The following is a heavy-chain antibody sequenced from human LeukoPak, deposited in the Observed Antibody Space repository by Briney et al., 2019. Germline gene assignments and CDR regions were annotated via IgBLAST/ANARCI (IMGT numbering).Heavy chain of an antibody. J-gene: IGHJ4*02. V-gene: IGHV3-33*06. CDR1: GFTFSNYG. CDR2: IWYDGSNK. Sequence: PGRSLRLSCAASGFTFSNYGMHWVRQAPGKGLEWVAVIWYDGSNKYYVDSVKGRFTISRDNSKNTLYLQMNSLRAEDTALYYCAKDRDTAMEIDYWGQGTLSPSPQ. CDR3: AKDRDTAMEIDY. D-gene: IGHD5-18*01.